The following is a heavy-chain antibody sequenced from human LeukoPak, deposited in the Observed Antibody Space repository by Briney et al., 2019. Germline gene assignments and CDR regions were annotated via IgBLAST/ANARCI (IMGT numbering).Heavy chain of an antibody. J-gene: IGHJ4*02. CDR2: ITSSGDGT. Sequence: GGSLRLSCEASGFPFTSYAMHWLRQATGKGLECVSSITSSGDGTFYTDSLSGSFTLSRDNDKQVVFPQMKRLRRGHSALYVCAKGTDTTGRQNFDIWGQGTLVTVSS. CDR3: AKGTDTTGRQNFDI. V-gene: IGHV3-23*01. CDR1: GFPFTSYA. D-gene: IGHD1-1*01.